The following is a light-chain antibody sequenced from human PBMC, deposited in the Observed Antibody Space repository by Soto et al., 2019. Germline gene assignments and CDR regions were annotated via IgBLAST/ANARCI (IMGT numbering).Light chain of an antibody. J-gene: IGKJ1*01. CDR1: QSIDSD. V-gene: IGKV3-15*01. Sequence: EIMMTQSPANVSVFPGERATLSCRASQSIDSDLAWYQQKPGHVPRLLIYGASTRATGVPARFSGSGSGTEFTITIISLQSDDFAVYYCQQYSHGWTFGPGTKVEIK. CDR3: QQYSHGWT. CDR2: GAS.